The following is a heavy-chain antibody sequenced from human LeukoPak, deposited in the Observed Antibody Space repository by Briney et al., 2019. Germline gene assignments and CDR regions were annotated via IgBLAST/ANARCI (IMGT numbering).Heavy chain of an antibody. Sequence: SGGSLRLSCSASGFTFSSYWMSWVRQAPGKGLEWVANIKQDGSEKYYVDSVKGRFTISRDNAKNSLYLQMNSLRAEDTAVYYCAREFGFYYFDYWGQGTLVTVSS. CDR3: AREFGFYYFDY. CDR1: GFTFSSYW. CDR2: IKQDGSEK. J-gene: IGHJ4*02. D-gene: IGHD3-16*01. V-gene: IGHV3-7*01.